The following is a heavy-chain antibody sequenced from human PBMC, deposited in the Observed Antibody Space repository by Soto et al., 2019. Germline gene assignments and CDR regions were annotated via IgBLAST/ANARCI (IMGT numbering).Heavy chain of an antibody. CDR2: IYSGGST. D-gene: IGHD6-6*01. CDR1: GFTVSSNY. V-gene: IGHV3-66*01. CDR3: ARDGGSSSVDY. J-gene: IGHJ4*02. Sequence: SGGSLRLSCAASGFTVSSNYMSWVRQAPGKGLEWVSVIYSGGSTYYADSVKGRFTISRDNSKNTLYLQMNSLRAEDTAVYYCARDGGSSSVDYWGQGTLVTVSS.